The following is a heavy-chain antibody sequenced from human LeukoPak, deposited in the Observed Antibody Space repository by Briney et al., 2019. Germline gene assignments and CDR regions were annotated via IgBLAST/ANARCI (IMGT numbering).Heavy chain of an antibody. CDR2: ISGSGETT. V-gene: IGHV3-23*01. CDR1: GFSFSNYG. Sequence: GGSLRLSCAASGFSFSNYGMSWVRQPPGKGLEWVSAISGSGETTYYADSVKGRFTISRDNSQNTLYLHLNSLRVEDTAVYYCAKDRTGTTGRDWLEPWGQGTLVTVSS. D-gene: IGHD1-1*01. J-gene: IGHJ5*02. CDR3: AKDRTGTTGRDWLEP.